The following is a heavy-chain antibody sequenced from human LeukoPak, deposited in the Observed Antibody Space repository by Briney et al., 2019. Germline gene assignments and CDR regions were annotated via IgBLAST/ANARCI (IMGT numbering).Heavy chain of an antibody. CDR2: INHSGST. D-gene: IGHD2-15*01. CDR3: ARNRIVVVVAATRYYYYGMDV. CDR1: GGSFSGYY. V-gene: IGHV4-34*01. J-gene: IGHJ6*04. Sequence: SETLSLTCAVYGGSFSGYYWSWIRQPPGKGLEWIGEINHSGSTNYNPSLKSRVTISVDTSKNQFSLKLSSVTAAGTAVYYCARNRIVVVVAATRYYYYGMDVWGKGTTVTVSS.